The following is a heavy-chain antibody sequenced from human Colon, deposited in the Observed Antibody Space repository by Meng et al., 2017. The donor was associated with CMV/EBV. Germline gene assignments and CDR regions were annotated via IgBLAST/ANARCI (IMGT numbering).Heavy chain of an antibody. CDR3: AHRPYGSGSYFFDY. V-gene: IGHV2-5*02. CDR2: IYWDDDK. J-gene: IGHJ4*02. D-gene: IGHD3-10*01. Sequence: IPLKESRPTLVTPTQTLTLTCTFSGFSLSTIGMGVGWIRQPPGKALEWFGVIYWDDDKRYSPSLKSRLTITKDTSKNQVVLTMTNLDPLDTATYYCAHRPYGSGSYFFDYWGQGTLVTVSS. CDR1: GFSLSTIGMG.